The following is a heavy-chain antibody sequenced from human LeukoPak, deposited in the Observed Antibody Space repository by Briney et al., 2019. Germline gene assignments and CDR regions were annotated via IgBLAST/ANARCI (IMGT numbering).Heavy chain of an antibody. CDR2: IYYSGST. Sequence: SETLSLTCTVSGGSISSYYWSWIRQPPGKGLEWIGYIYYSGSTNYNPSLKSRVTISVDTSKNQFSLKLSSVTAADTAAYYCARTLNWGFDYWGQGTLVTVSS. CDR3: ARTLNWGFDY. V-gene: IGHV4-59*01. D-gene: IGHD7-27*01. J-gene: IGHJ4*02. CDR1: GGSISSYY.